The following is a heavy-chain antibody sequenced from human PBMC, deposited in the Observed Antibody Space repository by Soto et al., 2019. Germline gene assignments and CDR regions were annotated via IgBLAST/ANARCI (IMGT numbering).Heavy chain of an antibody. J-gene: IGHJ3*01. V-gene: IGHV3-48*02. CDR2: IRHTTSAT. CDR1: QFPFDVYS. CDR3: ARDRGSSGMFELDV. Sequence: PGESLKISCVASQFPFDVYSMHWVRQAPGKGLEWVSYIRHTTSATFYADAVKGRFTISRDNRKNSLFLQMNSLRDDDTGVYFCARDRGSSGMFELDVWGPGTLVTV. D-gene: IGHD6-19*01.